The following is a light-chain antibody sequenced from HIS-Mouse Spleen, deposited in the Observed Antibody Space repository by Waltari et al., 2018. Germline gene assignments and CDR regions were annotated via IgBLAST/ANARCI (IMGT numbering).Light chain of an antibody. CDR3: QQRSNWPPYT. CDR1: QSVSSY. Sequence: EIVLTQSPATLSLSPGERATLSCRASQSVSSYLAWYQQKPGQAPRLLIYDASNRATGIPARFSGSGSGTDFTLTISSLEPEDVAVYYCQQRSNWPPYTFSQGTKLEIK. CDR2: DAS. V-gene: IGKV3-11*01. J-gene: IGKJ2*01.